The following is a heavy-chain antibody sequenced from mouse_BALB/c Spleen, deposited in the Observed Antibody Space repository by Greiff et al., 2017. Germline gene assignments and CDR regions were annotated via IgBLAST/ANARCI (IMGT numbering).Heavy chain of an antibody. D-gene: IGHD4-1*01. CDR2: IDPSDSET. V-gene: IGHV1-69*02. CDR1: GYTFTSYW. CDR3: AKSGTGYFDY. J-gene: IGHJ2*01. Sequence: QVQLKQPGAELVKPGAPVKLSCKASGYTFTSYWMNWVKQRPGRGLEWIGRIDPSDSETHYNQKFKDKATLTVDKSSSTAYIQLSSLTSEDSAVYYCAKSGTGYFDYWGQGTTLTVSS.